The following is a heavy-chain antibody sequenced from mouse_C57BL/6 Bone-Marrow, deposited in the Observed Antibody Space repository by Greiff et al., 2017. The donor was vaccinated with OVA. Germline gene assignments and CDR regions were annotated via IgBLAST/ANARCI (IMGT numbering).Heavy chain of an antibody. Sequence: VKLQQPGAELVKPGASVKLSCKASGYTFTSYWMHWVKQRPGQGLEWIGMIHPNSGSTNYNEKFKSKATLTVDKSSSTAYMQLSSLTSEDSAVYYCARRDYYGSSYENYWGQGTTLTVSS. J-gene: IGHJ2*01. CDR1: GYTFTSYW. D-gene: IGHD1-1*01. CDR3: ARRDYYGSSYENY. V-gene: IGHV1-64*01. CDR2: IHPNSGST.